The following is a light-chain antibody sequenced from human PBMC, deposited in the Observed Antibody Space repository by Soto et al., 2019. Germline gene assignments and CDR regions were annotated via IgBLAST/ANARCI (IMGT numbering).Light chain of an antibody. J-gene: IGKJ1*01. CDR1: QSISNY. CDR2: AAS. CDR3: QQSYSTPQT. V-gene: IGKV1-39*01. Sequence: DIQMTQSPSSLSASVGDRVMITCRASQSISNYLNWYQQKPGKAPNLLIYAASSLQSGVPSRFSGSRSGTNFILTISSLQHEDFATYYCQQSYSTPQTLGQGTKVDIK.